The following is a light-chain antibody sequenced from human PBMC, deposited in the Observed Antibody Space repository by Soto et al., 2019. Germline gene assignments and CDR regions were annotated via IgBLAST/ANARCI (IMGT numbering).Light chain of an antibody. J-gene: IGLJ2*01. Sequence: QPVLTQSPSASASLGASVKLTCTLSSGLINYAITWHHQQPEKGPRYLMKLNSDGSHSKGDGIPDRFSGSSSGAERYLTISSLQSEDEADYYCQTWVTATAVFGGGTKLTVL. V-gene: IGLV4-69*01. CDR3: QTWVTATAV. CDR2: LNSDGSH. CDR1: SGLINYA.